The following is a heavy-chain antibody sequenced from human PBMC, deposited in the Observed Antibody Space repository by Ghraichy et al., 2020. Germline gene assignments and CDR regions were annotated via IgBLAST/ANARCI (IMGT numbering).Heavy chain of an antibody. CDR3: ARVPTMAVVIGSWYFDL. V-gene: IGHV3-74*01. J-gene: IGHJ2*01. CDR1: AFTFSSHW. D-gene: IGHD2-21*01. CDR2: ISSDGSST. Sequence: GGSLRLSCAASAFTFSSHWMHWVRQGPGKGLVWVSRISSDGSSTTYADSVKGRFTISRDNAKNTLYLQMNSPRAEDTALYYCARVPTMAVVIGSWYFDLWGRGTLVTVSS.